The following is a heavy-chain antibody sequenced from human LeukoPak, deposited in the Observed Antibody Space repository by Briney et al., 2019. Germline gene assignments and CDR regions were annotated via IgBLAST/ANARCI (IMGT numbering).Heavy chain of an antibody. V-gene: IGHV3-48*01. D-gene: IGHD5-18*01. J-gene: IGHJ5*02. CDR2: ISSSSSTI. CDR3: ARDRRYSYGFQWFDP. CDR1: GFTVSSNY. Sequence: PGGSLRLSCAASGFTVSSNYMSWVRQAPGKGLEWVSYISSSSSTIYYADSVKGRFTISRDNAKNSLYLQMNSLRAEDTAVYYCARDRRYSYGFQWFDPWGQGTLVTVSS.